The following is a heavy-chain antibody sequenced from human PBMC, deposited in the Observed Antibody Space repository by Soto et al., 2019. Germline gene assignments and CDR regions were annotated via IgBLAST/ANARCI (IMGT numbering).Heavy chain of an antibody. CDR2: ISAYSGYT. CDR3: ARDNSGDFWSGYSHYYFDY. D-gene: IGHD3-3*01. Sequence: ASVKVSCKASGYTLTSYGISWVRRAPGQGLEWMGWISAYSGYTNYAQKLQGRVTMTTDTSTSTAYMELRSLRSDDTAVYYCARDNSGDFWSGYSHYYFDYWGQGTLVTVSS. J-gene: IGHJ4*02. CDR1: GYTLTSYG. V-gene: IGHV1-18*01.